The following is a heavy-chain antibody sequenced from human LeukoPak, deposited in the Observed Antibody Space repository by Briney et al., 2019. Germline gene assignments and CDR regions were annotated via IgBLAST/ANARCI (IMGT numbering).Heavy chain of an antibody. J-gene: IGHJ4*02. Sequence: SETLSLTCTVSGGSISSGGYYWSWIRQHPGKGLEWIGYIYYSGSTYYNPSLKSRVTISVDTSKNQFSLKLSSVTAADTAVYYCVRRGRYSSGWFDYWGQGTLVTVSS. V-gene: IGHV4-31*03. D-gene: IGHD6-19*01. CDR3: VRRGRYSSGWFDY. CDR2: IYYSGST. CDR1: GGSISSGGYY.